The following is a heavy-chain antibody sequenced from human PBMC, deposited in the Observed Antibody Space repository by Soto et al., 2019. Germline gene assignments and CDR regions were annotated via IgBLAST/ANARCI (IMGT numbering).Heavy chain of an antibody. J-gene: IGHJ3*02. D-gene: IGHD3-10*01. V-gene: IGHV3-9*01. CDR3: AKGLYCSGSYTDAFDI. CDR1: GFTFDDYA. Sequence: PGGSLRLSCAASGFTFDDYAMHWVRQAPGKGLEWVSGISWNSGSIGYADSVKGRFTISRDNAKNSLYLQMNSLRAEDTALYYCAKGLYCSGSYTDAFDIWGQGTMVTVSS. CDR2: ISWNSGSI.